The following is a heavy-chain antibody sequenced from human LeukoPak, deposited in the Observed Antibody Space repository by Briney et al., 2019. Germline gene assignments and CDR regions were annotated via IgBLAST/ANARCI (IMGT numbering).Heavy chain of an antibody. CDR1: GISFSSYG. CDR3: ANEDTVTTRIFDY. CDR2: IRYDGSKK. Sequence: GGSLRLSCAASGISFSSYGMHWVRQAPGKGLEWVAFIRYDGSKKYYADSVKGRFTISRDNSKNTPYLQMNSLRAEDTAVYYCANEDTVTTRIFDYWGQGTLVTVSS. J-gene: IGHJ4*02. V-gene: IGHV3-30*02. D-gene: IGHD4-17*01.